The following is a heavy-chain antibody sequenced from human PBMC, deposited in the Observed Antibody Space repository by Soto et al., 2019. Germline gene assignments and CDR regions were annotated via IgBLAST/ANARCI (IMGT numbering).Heavy chain of an antibody. D-gene: IGHD6-6*01. CDR2: IYYSGST. Sequence: SETLSLTCIVSGGSISSSSYYWGWIRQPPGKGLEWIGSIYYSGSTYYNPSLKSRVTISVDTSKNQFSLKLSSVTAADTVVFYCARHRARNWFDPWGQGTLVTVSS. CDR1: GGSISSSSYY. CDR3: ARHRARNWFDP. V-gene: IGHV4-39*01. J-gene: IGHJ5*02.